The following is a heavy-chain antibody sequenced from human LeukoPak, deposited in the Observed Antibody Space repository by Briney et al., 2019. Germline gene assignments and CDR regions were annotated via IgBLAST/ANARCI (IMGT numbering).Heavy chain of an antibody. J-gene: IGHJ4*02. D-gene: IGHD5-12*01. CDR2: IYYSGST. V-gene: IGHV4-59*01. Sequence: PSETLSLTCTVSGGSISSYYWSWIRQPPGKGLEWIAYIYYSGSTNYNPSLKSRVTISVDTSKNQFSLKLSSVTAADTAVYYCAREAPRSGYDTNPNFDYWGQGTLVTVSS. CDR1: GGSISSYY. CDR3: AREAPRSGYDTNPNFDY.